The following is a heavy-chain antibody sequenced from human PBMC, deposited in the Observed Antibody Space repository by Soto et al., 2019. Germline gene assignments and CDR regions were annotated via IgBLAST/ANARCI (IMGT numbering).Heavy chain of an antibody. D-gene: IGHD1-26*01. Sequence: GASVEVCCKASGYTFTSHGISWVRQAPGQGLEWMGWISGYNGNTNYAQKRQGRVTTTIDASTSTAYMELSSLRSDDTAVYYCARDQGGNYYVAIDYWGQGTLVTVSS. CDR3: ARDQGGNYYVAIDY. V-gene: IGHV1-18*04. CDR1: GYTFTSHG. CDR2: ISGYNGNT. J-gene: IGHJ4*02.